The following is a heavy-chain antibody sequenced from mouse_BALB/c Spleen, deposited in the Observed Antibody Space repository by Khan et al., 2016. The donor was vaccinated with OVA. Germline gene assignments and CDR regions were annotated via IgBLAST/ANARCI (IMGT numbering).Heavy chain of an antibody. CDR3: ARDYGSSYYYFDY. CDR2: ISYSGST. D-gene: IGHD1-1*01. J-gene: IGHJ2*01. CDR1: GYSITSDYA. V-gene: IGHV3-2*02. Sequence: EVELVESGPGLVKPSQSLSLTCTVTGYSITSDYAWNWIRQFPGNKLEWMGYISYSGSTSYKPYLKSRISINRDTSKNQFFLQLNSVTTEDTATYYCARDYGSSYYYFDYWGQGTTLTVSS.